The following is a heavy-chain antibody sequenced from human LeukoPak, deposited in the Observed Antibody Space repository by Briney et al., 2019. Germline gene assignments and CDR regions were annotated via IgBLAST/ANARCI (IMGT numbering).Heavy chain of an antibody. V-gene: IGHV4-59*12. CDR1: GGSISSYY. J-gene: IGHJ4*02. CDR2: IYYSGST. D-gene: IGHD3-3*01. Sequence: SETLSLTCTVSGGSISSYYWSWIRQPPGKGLEWIGYIYYSGSTNYNPSLKSRVTISVDTSKNQFSLKLSSVTAADTAVYYCARDHRGLYDFWSGSHFDYWGQGALVTVSS. CDR3: ARDHRGLYDFWSGSHFDY.